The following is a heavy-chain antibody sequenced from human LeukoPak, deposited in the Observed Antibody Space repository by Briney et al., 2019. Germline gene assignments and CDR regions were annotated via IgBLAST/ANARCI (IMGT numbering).Heavy chain of an antibody. CDR2: TYYRSKWYN. CDR1: GDSVSSNSAA. J-gene: IGHJ4*02. CDR3: ARQGGLGWLTLDY. V-gene: IGHV6-1*01. D-gene: IGHD2-21*01. Sequence: SQTLSLTCAISGDSVSSNSAAWNWIRQSPSRGLEWLGRTYYRSKWYNDYAVSVKSRISIDPDTSKNQFSLHLISVTPDDTAVYYCARQGGLGWLTLDYWGQGTLVTVSS.